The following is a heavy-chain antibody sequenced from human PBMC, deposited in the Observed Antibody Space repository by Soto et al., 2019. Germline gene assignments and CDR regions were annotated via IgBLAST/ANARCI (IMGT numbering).Heavy chain of an antibody. J-gene: IGHJ5*02. D-gene: IGHD4-4*01. Sequence: QVQLVQSGAEVKKPGSSVKVSCKASGGTFSTYTITWVRQAPGQGLEWMGRIIRIIGIIDYAPDLLARVTISDNKFTDTAYMEVTGVSSDVTSVYYCVGYPDSHYTDSHSASNPWGQGTLVTVSS. CDR2: IIRIIGII. CDR1: GGTFSTYT. CDR3: VGYPDSHYTDSHSASNP. V-gene: IGHV1-69*02.